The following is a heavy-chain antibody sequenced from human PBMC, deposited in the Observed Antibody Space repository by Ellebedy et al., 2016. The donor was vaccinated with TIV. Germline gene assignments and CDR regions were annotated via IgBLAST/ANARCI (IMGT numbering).Heavy chain of an antibody. CDR1: GGSFSGYY. CDR3: ASHTRYCSSTSCSTAPDY. CDR2: IYYSGST. D-gene: IGHD2-2*01. Sequence: SETLSLTXAVYGGSFSGYYWSWIRQPPGKGLEWIGYIYYSGSTYYNPSLKSRVTISVDTSKNQFSLKLSSVTAADTAVYYCASHTRYCSSTSCSTAPDYWGQGTLVTVSS. J-gene: IGHJ4*02. V-gene: IGHV4-34*01.